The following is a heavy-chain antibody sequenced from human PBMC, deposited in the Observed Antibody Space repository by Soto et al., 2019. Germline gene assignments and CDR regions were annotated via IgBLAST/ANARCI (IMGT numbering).Heavy chain of an antibody. CDR1: GFTFSSYA. Sequence: GGSLRLSCAASGFTFSSYAMHWVRQAPGKGLEWVAVISYDGSNKYYADSVKGRFTISRDNSKNTLYLQMNSLRAEDTAVYYCARDHRRGGMATSKGAFDIWGQGTMVTVSS. V-gene: IGHV3-30*04. CDR3: ARDHRRGGMATSKGAFDI. CDR2: ISYDGSNK. J-gene: IGHJ3*02. D-gene: IGHD5-12*01.